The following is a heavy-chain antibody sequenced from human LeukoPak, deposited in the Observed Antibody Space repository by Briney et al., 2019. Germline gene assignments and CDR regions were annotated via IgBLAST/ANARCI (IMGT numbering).Heavy chain of an antibody. CDR2: ISSTGDYK. Sequence: PSETLSLTCTVSGGSISSYYWTWVRQAPGKGLEWVSSISSTGDYKYYADSLKGRFTISRDNAKDSVYLQMNSLRADDTAVYYCARGSSDWFDYFHSWGQGTLVTVSS. J-gene: IGHJ4*02. V-gene: IGHV3-21*01. CDR3: ARGSSDWFDYFHS. CDR1: GGSISSYY. D-gene: IGHD6-19*01.